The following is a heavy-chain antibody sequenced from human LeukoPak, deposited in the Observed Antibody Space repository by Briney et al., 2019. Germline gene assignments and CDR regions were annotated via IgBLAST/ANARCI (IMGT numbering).Heavy chain of an antibody. Sequence: ASVKVSCKASGYTFTGYYMHWVRQAPGQGLEWMGWINPNSGGTNYAQKFQGRVTMTRDTSISTAYMELSGLRSDDTAVYYCAREAAAGTGFDYWGQGTLVTVSS. CDR2: INPNSGGT. D-gene: IGHD6-13*01. V-gene: IGHV1-2*02. J-gene: IGHJ4*02. CDR3: AREAAAGTGFDY. CDR1: GYTFTGYY.